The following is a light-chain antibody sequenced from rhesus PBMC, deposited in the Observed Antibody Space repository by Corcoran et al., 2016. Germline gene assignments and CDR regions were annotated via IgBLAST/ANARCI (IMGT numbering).Light chain of an antibody. J-gene: IGKJ2*01. V-gene: IGKV3-53*02. CDR2: GAS. CDR3: LQYNSNPYS. Sequence: QVILTQSPATLSLSPGERATLSCRASQTVSSQLSWYQQKPGQSPRLHIYGASSRATGIPIRFSGSGSGTYFTLTISSLQPEDFATYYCLQYNSNPYSFGQGAKVEIK. CDR1: QTVSSQ.